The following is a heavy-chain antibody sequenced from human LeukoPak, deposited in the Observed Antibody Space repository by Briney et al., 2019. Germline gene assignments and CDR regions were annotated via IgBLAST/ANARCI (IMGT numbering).Heavy chain of an antibody. Sequence: GGSLRLSCAASGFTFSSYAMHWVRQAPGKGLEWVAVISYDGSNKYYADSVKGRFTISRDNSKNTLYLQMNSLRAEDTAVYYCAREIAAAGYNWFDPWGQGTLVTVSS. J-gene: IGHJ5*02. D-gene: IGHD6-13*01. V-gene: IGHV3-30*04. CDR1: GFTFSSYA. CDR2: ISYDGSNK. CDR3: AREIAAAGYNWFDP.